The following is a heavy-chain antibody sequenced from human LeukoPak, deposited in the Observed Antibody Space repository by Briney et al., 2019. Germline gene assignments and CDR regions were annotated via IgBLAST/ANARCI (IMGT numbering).Heavy chain of an antibody. V-gene: IGHV7-4-1*02. D-gene: IGHD4-23*01. CDR3: ARGTRTTVVTPHY. Sequence: ASVKVSCKASGYTFTSYAMNWVRQAPGQGLEWMGWINTNTGSPTYAQGFTRRFVFSLDTSVSTAYLQISSLKAEDTAVYYCARGTRTTVVTPHYWGQGTLVTVSS. J-gene: IGHJ4*02. CDR1: GYTFTSYA. CDR2: INTNTGSP.